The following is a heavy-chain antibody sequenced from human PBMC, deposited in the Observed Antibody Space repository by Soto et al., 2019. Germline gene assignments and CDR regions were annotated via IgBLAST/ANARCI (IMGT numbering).Heavy chain of an antibody. Sequence: PSETLSLTCTVSGGSISSYYWSWIRQPPGKGLEWIGYIYYSGSTNYNPSLKSRVTISVDTSKNQFSLKLSSVTAADAAVYYCARARQYYDCEFDPWGQGTLVTVSS. D-gene: IGHD3-22*01. J-gene: IGHJ5*02. CDR1: GGSISSYY. CDR3: ARARQYYDCEFDP. CDR2: IYYSGST. V-gene: IGHV4-59*08.